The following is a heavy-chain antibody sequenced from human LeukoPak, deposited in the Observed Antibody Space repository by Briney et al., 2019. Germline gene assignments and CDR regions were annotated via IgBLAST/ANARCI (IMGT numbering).Heavy chain of an antibody. CDR2: ISASGIT. D-gene: IGHD5-24*01. V-gene: IGHV3-23*01. CDR3: AKDRWLQGYFDY. J-gene: IGHJ4*02. Sequence: GGSLRLSCAASGFTFGSYGMSWVRQAPGKGLEWVSSISASGITNYADSVKGRCTISRDNSKKTVYLQMNSLRTEDTAVYYCAKDRWLQGYFDYWGQGTLVTISS. CDR1: GFTFGSYG.